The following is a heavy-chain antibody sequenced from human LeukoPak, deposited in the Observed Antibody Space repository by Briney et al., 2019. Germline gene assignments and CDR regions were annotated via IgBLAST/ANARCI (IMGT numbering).Heavy chain of an antibody. CDR2: ISSTSTTK. J-gene: IGHJ5*02. V-gene: IGHV3-48*04. CDR1: GFTLSTYT. D-gene: IGHD4-17*01. Sequence: GGSLRLSCTASGFTLSTYTMNWVRQAPGKGLEWVSYISSTSTTKYYADSVKGRFTISRDNSKNSLDLQMNRLTAEDTAVYYCARDRSLVDGDYGVWFDAWGQGSLVTVSS. CDR3: ARDRSLVDGDYGVWFDA.